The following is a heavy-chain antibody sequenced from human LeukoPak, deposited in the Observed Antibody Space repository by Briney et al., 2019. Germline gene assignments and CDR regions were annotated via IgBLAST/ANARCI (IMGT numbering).Heavy chain of an antibody. CDR3: AREALHRYPPWYYYYYYMDV. Sequence: SETLSLTCTVSGGSVGSYYWSWIRQPPGKGLEWIGYIYYSGSTNYNPSLKSRVTISVDTSKNQFSLKLSSVTAADTAVYYCAREALHRYPPWYYYYYYMDVWGKGTTVTVSS. J-gene: IGHJ6*03. V-gene: IGHV4-59*02. CDR2: IYYSGST. CDR1: GGSVGSYY. D-gene: IGHD1-14*01.